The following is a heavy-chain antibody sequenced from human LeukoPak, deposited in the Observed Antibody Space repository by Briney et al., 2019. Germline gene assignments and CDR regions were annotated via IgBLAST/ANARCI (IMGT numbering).Heavy chain of an antibody. J-gene: IGHJ4*02. CDR3: ARGRLAAGTLALDY. CDR1: GFTFSSYG. D-gene: IGHD6-13*01. V-gene: IGHV3-30*03. CDR2: ISYDGSNR. Sequence: GRSLRLSCAASGFTFSSYGMHWVRQAPGKGLEWVAVISYDGSNRYYADSVKGRFTISRDNSKNTLYLQMNSLRAEDTAVYYCARGRLAAGTLALDYWGQGTLVTVSS.